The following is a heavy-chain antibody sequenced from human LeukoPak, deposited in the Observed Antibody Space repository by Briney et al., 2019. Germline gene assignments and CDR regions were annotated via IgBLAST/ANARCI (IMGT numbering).Heavy chain of an antibody. CDR1: GYPFTSYG. CDR2: ISAYNGNT. D-gene: IGHD1-26*01. CDR3: ASTISGSYYGDY. Sequence: GGSVKVSCKASGYPFTSYGISWVRQAPGQGLEWMGWISAYNGNTNYAQKLQGRVTMTTDTSTSTAYMELRSLRSDDTAVYYCASTISGSYYGDYWGQGTLVTVSS. V-gene: IGHV1-18*01. J-gene: IGHJ4*02.